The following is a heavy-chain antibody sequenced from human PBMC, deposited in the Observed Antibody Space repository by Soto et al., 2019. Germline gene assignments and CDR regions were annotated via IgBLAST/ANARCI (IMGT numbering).Heavy chain of an antibody. CDR3: ARVALGDFWSGYYFDY. CDR2: IYHSGST. CDR1: GGSISSGGYS. V-gene: IGHV4-30-2*01. Sequence: ASETLSLTCAVSGGSISSGGYSWSWIRQPPGKGLEWIGYIYHSGSTYYNPSLKSRVTISVDRSKNQFSLKLSSVTAADTAVYYCARVALGDFWSGYYFDYWGQGTLVTVSS. J-gene: IGHJ4*02. D-gene: IGHD3-3*01.